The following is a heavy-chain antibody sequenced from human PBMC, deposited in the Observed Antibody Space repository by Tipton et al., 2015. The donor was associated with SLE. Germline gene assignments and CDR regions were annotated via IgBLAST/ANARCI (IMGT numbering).Heavy chain of an antibody. CDR2: IYYSGSS. D-gene: IGHD3-22*01. J-gene: IGHJ4*02. V-gene: IGHV4-34*11. CDR1: GGSFSGYY. Sequence: TLSLTCAVYGGSFSGYYWSWIRQPPGKGLEWIGRIYYSGSSYYNPSLKSRVTISVDTSKNQFSLNLSSVAAADTAVYYCARDEYRYDTTGYHLLGHFDFWGQGTLVTVSS. CDR3: ARDEYRYDTTGYHLLGHFDF.